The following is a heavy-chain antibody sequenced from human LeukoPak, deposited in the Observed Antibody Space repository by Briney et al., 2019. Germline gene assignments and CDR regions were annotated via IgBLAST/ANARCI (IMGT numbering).Heavy chain of an antibody. D-gene: IGHD1-26*01. J-gene: IGHJ4*02. V-gene: IGHV4-59*01. CDR1: GGSISSYY. Sequence: PSESLSLTCTVSGGSISSYYWSWIRQPPGKGLEWIGYIYYSGSTNYNPSLMRRVTISVDTSKNHFSLKLSSVTAADTAVYYCATDFLPTGATPIDNWGQGTLVTVSS. CDR2: IYYSGST. CDR3: ATDFLPTGATPIDN.